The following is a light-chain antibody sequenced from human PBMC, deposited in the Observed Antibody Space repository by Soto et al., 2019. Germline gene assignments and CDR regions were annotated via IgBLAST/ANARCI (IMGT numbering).Light chain of an antibody. Sequence: DIQLTQSPSFLSASVGDRVTITCRASQGISNYVLWYQQKPGKAPKLLIYAASTLQSGVASRFSGSGSGTEFTLTISSLQPEDFAIYYCQHLDSYPITFGQWTRLEIK. CDR2: AAS. J-gene: IGKJ5*01. CDR3: QHLDSYPIT. V-gene: IGKV1-9*01. CDR1: QGISNY.